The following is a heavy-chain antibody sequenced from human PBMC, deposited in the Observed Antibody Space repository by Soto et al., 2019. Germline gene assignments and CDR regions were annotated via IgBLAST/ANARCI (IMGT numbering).Heavy chain of an antibody. D-gene: IGHD1-20*01. CDR2: VFSTGFT. Sequence: PSETLSLTCAVSGGSISGSYYSWGWLRQSPGKGPEWIGSVFSTGFTSYNPSLESRVSVSVDTSKNQFSLKGSGVSAADTAVYYCATSQRGDNWNYFDHWGQGALVTVSS. CDR3: ATSQRGDNWNYFDH. CDR1: GGSISGSYYS. J-gene: IGHJ4*02. V-gene: IGHV4-39*01.